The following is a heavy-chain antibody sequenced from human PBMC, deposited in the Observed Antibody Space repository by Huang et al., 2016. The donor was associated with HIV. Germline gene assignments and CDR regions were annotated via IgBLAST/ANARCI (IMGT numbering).Heavy chain of an antibody. Sequence: QERLVGSGGGVVQPGRSLRLSCAASGFTFSSYAMHWVRQAPGKGREWVAVISYDGSNQHYVDSVKGRFTISRDNSKKMLYLQMNSLRMGDTAVYYCARGSAGVLWFGEMWGQGTLVTVSS. CDR3: ARGSAGVLWFGEM. D-gene: IGHD3-10*01. J-gene: IGHJ4*02. CDR2: ISYDGSNQ. V-gene: IGHV3-30*04. CDR1: GFTFSSYA.